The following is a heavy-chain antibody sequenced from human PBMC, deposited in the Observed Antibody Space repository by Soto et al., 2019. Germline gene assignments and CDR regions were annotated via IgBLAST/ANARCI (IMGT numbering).Heavy chain of an antibody. D-gene: IGHD2-21*02. Sequence: EVQLVDSGGGLVKPGGSLTLSCAASGFTFTNAWMSWVRQAPGKGLEWVGRIKSKTDGEATDYAAPVKGRFTISRDDSKNTIYLQMNSLQIEDTAVYYCTLHIVVVTSIHNYFNYWGQGTLVTVSS. CDR2: IKSKTDGEAT. CDR1: GFTFTNAW. CDR3: TLHIVVVTSIHNYFNY. V-gene: IGHV3-15*01. J-gene: IGHJ4*02.